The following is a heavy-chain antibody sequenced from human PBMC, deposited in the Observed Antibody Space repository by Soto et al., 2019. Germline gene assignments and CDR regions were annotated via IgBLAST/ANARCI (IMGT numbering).Heavy chain of an antibody. Sequence: GGSLRLSYAASGFTFSNYWMHWVRQAPGKGLVWVSRINSYGSSTSYAYTVKGRFTISRDNAKNTLYLQMNSLRAEDTAVYYCARDLGSAAPSFDYWGQGTLVTVSS. CDR1: GFTFSNYW. J-gene: IGHJ4*02. CDR2: INSYGSST. D-gene: IGHD3-10*01. V-gene: IGHV3-74*01. CDR3: ARDLGSAAPSFDY.